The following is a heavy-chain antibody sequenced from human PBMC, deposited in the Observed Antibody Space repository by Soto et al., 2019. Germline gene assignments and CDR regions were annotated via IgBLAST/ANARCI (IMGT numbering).Heavy chain of an antibody. CDR3: AKVAIVVVIINSYFYY. D-gene: IGHD3-22*01. Sequence: GGSLRLSCAASAFTFSSYAMSWVRQAPGKGLEWVSAISGSGGSTYYADSVKGRFTISRDNSKNTLYLQMNSLRAEDTAVYYCAKVAIVVVIINSYFYYWGQGTLVTVSS. CDR1: AFTFSSYA. J-gene: IGHJ4*02. CDR2: ISGSGGST. V-gene: IGHV3-23*01.